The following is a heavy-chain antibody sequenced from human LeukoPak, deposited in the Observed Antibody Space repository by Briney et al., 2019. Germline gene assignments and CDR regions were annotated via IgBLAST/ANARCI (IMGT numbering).Heavy chain of an antibody. CDR1: GGSFSGYY. D-gene: IGHD1-26*01. V-gene: IGHV4-34*01. CDR2: INHSGST. J-gene: IGHJ2*01. CDR3: ARRPVGANYWYFDL. Sequence: PSETLSLTCAVYGGSFSGYYWSWIRQPPGKGLEWIGEINHSGSTNYNPSLKSRVTISVDTSKNQFSLKLSSVTAADTAVYYCARRPVGANYWYFDLWGRGTLVTVSS.